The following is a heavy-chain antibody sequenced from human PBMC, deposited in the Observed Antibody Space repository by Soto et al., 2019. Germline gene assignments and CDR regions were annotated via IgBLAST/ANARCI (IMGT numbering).Heavy chain of an antibody. Sequence: GGSLRLSCAASGFTFSSYAMHWVRQAPGKGLEWVAVISYDGSNKYYADSVKGRFTISRDNSKNTLYLQMNSLRAEDTAVYSCAGSPKLGIYAFDIWGQGTMVTVSS. CDR2: ISYDGSNK. V-gene: IGHV3-30-3*01. J-gene: IGHJ3*02. CDR3: AGSPKLGIYAFDI. CDR1: GFTFSSYA. D-gene: IGHD7-27*01.